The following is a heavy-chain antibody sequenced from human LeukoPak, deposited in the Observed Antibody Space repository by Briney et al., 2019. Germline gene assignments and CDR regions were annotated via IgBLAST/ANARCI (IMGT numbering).Heavy chain of an antibody. V-gene: IGHV1-46*01. J-gene: IGHJ4*02. Sequence: ASVKVSCKASGYTFTSDYMHWVRQTPGQGLEWMGIINPSGGSTSHAQKFQGRVTMTRDTSTSTVYMELSSLRSEDTAVYYCARDSSGWHPFDYWGQGTLVTVSS. CDR1: GYTFTSDY. D-gene: IGHD6-19*01. CDR2: INPSGGST. CDR3: ARDSSGWHPFDY.